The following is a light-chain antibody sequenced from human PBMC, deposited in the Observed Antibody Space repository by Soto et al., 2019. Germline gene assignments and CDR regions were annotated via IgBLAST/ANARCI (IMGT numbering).Light chain of an antibody. V-gene: IGLV2-14*01. CDR2: EVS. Sequence: QSVLTQPASVSGSPGQSITISCTGTSSDVGGYNYVSWYQQHPDKAPKLMIYEVSNRPSGVSNRFSGSKSGNTASLTISGLQAEDEADYYCSSSTSNSAYVFGTGTQLTVL. CDR3: SSSTSNSAYV. J-gene: IGLJ1*01. CDR1: SSDVGGYNY.